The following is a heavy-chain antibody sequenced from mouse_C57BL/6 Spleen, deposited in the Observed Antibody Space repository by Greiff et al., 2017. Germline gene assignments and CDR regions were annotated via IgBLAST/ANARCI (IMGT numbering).Heavy chain of an antibody. D-gene: IGHD2-4*01. CDR3: ARSPYEYDDVSPSYYAMDY. V-gene: IGHV1-39*01. J-gene: IGHJ4*01. Sequence: LEESGPELVKPGASVKISCKASGYSFTDYNMNWVKQSNGKSLEWIGVINPNYGTTSYNQKFKGKATLTVDQSSSTAYMQLNSLTSEDSAVYYCARSPYEYDDVSPSYYAMDYWGQGTSVTVSS. CDR2: INPNYGTT. CDR1: GYSFTDYN.